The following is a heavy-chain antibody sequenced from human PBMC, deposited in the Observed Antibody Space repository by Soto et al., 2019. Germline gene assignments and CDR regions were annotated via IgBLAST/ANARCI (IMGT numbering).Heavy chain of an antibody. D-gene: IGHD2-15*01. CDR2: ISGSGGST. CDR1: GFTFSSYA. CDR3: AKELQSRPIVVVVAANY. J-gene: IGHJ4*02. V-gene: IGHV3-23*01. Sequence: GGSLRLSCAASGFTFSSYAMSWVRQAPGKGLEWVSAISGSGGSTYYADSVKGRFTISRDNSKNTLYLQMNSLRAEDTAVYYCAKELQSRPIVVVVAANYWSQGTLVTVSS.